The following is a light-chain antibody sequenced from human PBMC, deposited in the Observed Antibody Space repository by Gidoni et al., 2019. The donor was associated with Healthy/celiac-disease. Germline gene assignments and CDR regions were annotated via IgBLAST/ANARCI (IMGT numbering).Light chain of an antibody. CDR2: GAS. Sequence: ELVLQQSPGTLSVSPGARATLSCRASQSVSSSYLAWYQQKPGQAPMLLIYGASSRATGIPYGFSGSGSGTDLTLTISRLEPVDFAVYYCQQYGSSPETFGQGTKVEIK. CDR3: QQYGSSPET. CDR1: QSVSSSY. V-gene: IGKV3-20*01. J-gene: IGKJ1*01.